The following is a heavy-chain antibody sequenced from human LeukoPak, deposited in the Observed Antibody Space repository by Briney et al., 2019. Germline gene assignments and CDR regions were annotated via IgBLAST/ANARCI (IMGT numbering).Heavy chain of an antibody. V-gene: IGHV3-15*01. CDR3: TTEEIVVVVAANLGAFDI. D-gene: IGHD2-15*01. CDR1: GFTFSNAL. J-gene: IGHJ3*02. Sequence: AGGSLRLSCAASGFTFSNALMSWVRQAPGKGLEWVGRIKSKTDGGTTDYAAPVKGRFTISRDDSKNTLYLQMSSLKIEDTAVYYCTTEEIVVVVAANLGAFDIWGQGTMVTVSS. CDR2: IKSKTDGGTT.